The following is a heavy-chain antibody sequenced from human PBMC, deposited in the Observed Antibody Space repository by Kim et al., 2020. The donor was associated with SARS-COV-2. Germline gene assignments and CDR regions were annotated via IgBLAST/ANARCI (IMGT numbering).Heavy chain of an antibody. CDR3: ARETTEFQLSNAFDL. CDR2: ISYDGSSQ. Sequence: GGSLRLSCAASGFTFRNYAMHWVRQAPGKGLEWVGVISYDGSSQYYAESVRGRFTISRDNSKNTLYLQMNSLTTEDTAVFYCARETTEFQLSNAFDLWGQGTLVTVSS. D-gene: IGHD1-1*01. CDR1: GFTFRNYA. J-gene: IGHJ3*01. V-gene: IGHV3-30-3*01.